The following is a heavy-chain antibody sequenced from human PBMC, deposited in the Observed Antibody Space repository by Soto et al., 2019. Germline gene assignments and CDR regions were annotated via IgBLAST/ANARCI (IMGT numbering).Heavy chain of an antibody. V-gene: IGHV1-18*01. D-gene: IGHD6-13*01. Sequence: QIQLLQSGAAVKKPGASVKVTCKASGYTFRNFGISWVRQAPGQGIEWMGWISAYNAKANYAQKLQGRLTMTADTSTSTAYMELRSLRSDDTAVYSCARENSDFDYWGQGTLVTVSS. CDR1: GYTFRNFG. CDR2: ISAYNAKA. CDR3: ARENSDFDY. J-gene: IGHJ4*02.